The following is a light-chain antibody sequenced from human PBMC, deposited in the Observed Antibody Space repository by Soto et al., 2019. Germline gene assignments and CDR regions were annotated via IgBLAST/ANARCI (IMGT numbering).Light chain of an antibody. Sequence: QSVLTQPASVSGSPGQSITISCTGTSSDVGSYNLVSWYQHFPGKAPKVMIYAVSKRPSGVSNRFSGSKSGNTASLTISGLQAEDEGDYYCSSYTTSNTRQIVFGTGTKVTVL. CDR1: SSDVGSYNL. J-gene: IGLJ1*01. CDR3: SSYTTSNTRQIV. V-gene: IGLV2-14*02. CDR2: AVS.